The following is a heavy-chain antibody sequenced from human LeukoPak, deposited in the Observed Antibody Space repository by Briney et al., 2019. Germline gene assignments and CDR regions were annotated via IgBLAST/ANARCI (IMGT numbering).Heavy chain of an antibody. V-gene: IGHV3-49*04. CDR1: GFSFGDYP. CDR2: ISSKSYGGTT. CDR3: TRVIAARGWYYYYYMDV. J-gene: IGHJ6*03. Sequence: GGSLRLSCTTSGFSFGDYPISWVRQAPGKGLEWVSFISSKSYGGTTESAASVKSRFTISRDDSKSIAYLQMNSLKIEDTGVYYCTRVIAARGWYYYYYMDVWGKATTVTVSS. D-gene: IGHD6-6*01.